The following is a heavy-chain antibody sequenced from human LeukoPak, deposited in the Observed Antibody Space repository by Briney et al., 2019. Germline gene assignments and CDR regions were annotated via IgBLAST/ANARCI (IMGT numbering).Heavy chain of an antibody. CDR1: GGSISSGSYY. V-gene: IGHV4-61*02. CDR2: IYTSGNT. J-gene: IGHJ4*02. D-gene: IGHD2-15*01. CDR3: ARVHTRGDYFDY. Sequence: SQTLSLTCTVSGGSISSGSYYWSWIRQPAGKGLEWIGRIYTSGNTDYNPSLKSRVTISVDTSKKQFSLNLSSVTAADTAVYYCARVHTRGDYFDYWGQGTLVTVSS.